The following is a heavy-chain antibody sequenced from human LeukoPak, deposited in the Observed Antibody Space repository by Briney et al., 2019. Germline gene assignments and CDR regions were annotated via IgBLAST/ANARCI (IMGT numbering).Heavy chain of an antibody. J-gene: IGHJ4*02. Sequence: GGSLRLSCAASGFTFNSYAMHWVRQAPGKGLEWVAVISYDGSNKYYADSVKGRFTISRDNSKNTLYLQMNSLRAEDTAVYYCASAVWFGELAGALDYWGQGTLVTVSS. V-gene: IGHV3-30*04. CDR1: GFTFNSYA. CDR3: ASAVWFGELAGALDY. D-gene: IGHD3-10*01. CDR2: ISYDGSNK.